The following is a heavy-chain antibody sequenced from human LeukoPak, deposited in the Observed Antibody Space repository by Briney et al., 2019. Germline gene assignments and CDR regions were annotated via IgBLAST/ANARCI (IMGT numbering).Heavy chain of an antibody. V-gene: IGHV4-59*12. CDR1: GGSISSYY. Sequence: SETLSLTCTVSGGSISSYYWSWIRQPPGKGLEWIGYIYYSGSTNYNPSLKSRATISVDTSKNQFSLKLSSVTAADTAVYYCARRRIAAAYSRAKYNWFDPWGQGTLVTVSS. CDR3: ARRRIAAAYSRAKYNWFDP. D-gene: IGHD6-13*01. J-gene: IGHJ5*02. CDR2: IYYSGST.